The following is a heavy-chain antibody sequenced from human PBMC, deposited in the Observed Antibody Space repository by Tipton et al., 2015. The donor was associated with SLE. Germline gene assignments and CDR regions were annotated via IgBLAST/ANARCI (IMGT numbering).Heavy chain of an antibody. Sequence: GSLRLSCAVSGFTFSNFWMSWVRQAPGKGLEWVANIKRDATEEYYLDSVKGRFTISRDNAKNSLFLQMASLRAEDTALYYCARGEYCSGGSCYPEYFHHWGQGTLVTVSS. CDR2: IKRDATEE. J-gene: IGHJ1*01. CDR1: GFTFSNFW. D-gene: IGHD2-15*01. V-gene: IGHV3-7*04. CDR3: ARGEYCSGGSCYPEYFHH.